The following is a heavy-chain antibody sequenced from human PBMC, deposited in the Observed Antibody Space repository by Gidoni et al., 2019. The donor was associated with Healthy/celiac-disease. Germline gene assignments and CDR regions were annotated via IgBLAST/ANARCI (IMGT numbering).Heavy chain of an antibody. CDR3: GGTTVTTKIDY. D-gene: IGHD4-17*01. Sequence: MHWVRQAPGKGLGWMGGFDPEDGETIYAQKFQGRVTMTEDTSTDTAYMELSSLRSEDTAVYYCGGTTVTTKIDYWGQGTLVTVSS. CDR2: FDPEDGET. V-gene: IGHV1-24*01. J-gene: IGHJ4*02.